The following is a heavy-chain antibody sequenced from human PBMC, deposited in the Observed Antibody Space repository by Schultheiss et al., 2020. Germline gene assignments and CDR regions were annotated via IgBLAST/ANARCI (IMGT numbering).Heavy chain of an antibody. CDR3: ARDGYNYIDY. D-gene: IGHD5-24*01. J-gene: IGHJ4*02. V-gene: IGHV3-23*01. CDR1: GFTFSSYW. Sequence: GGSLRLSCAASGFTFSSYWMSWVRQAPGKGLEWVSSTSIIGAGPQYADSVKGRFTISRDNSKNTLYLQMNSLRAEDTAVYYCARDGYNYIDYWGQGTLVTVSS. CDR2: TSIIGAGP.